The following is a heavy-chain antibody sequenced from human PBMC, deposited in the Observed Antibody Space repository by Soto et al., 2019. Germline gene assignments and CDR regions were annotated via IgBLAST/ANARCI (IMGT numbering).Heavy chain of an antibody. V-gene: IGHV4-4*02. J-gene: IGHJ4*02. CDR2: IYRTGST. D-gene: IGHD1-7*01. CDR3: ASWDPGTSVDY. Sequence: PEGTLSLTCADSGGSFTSNKWRSWVREPPGQGLEWIGEIYRTGSTNYNPSLKSRVTISLDKSENQFSLKVTSLTAADTAVYYCASWDPGTSVDYWAQGTSVTFS. CDR1: GGSFTSNKW.